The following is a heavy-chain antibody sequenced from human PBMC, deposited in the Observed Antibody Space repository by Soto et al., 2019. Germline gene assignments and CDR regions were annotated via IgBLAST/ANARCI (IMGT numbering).Heavy chain of an antibody. CDR2: MNPNTGNS. CDR3: ARRAETNGWNVFGADKYYFDF. V-gene: IGHV1-8*01. CDR1: GYTFTSYD. D-gene: IGHD1-1*01. Sequence: ASVKVSCKASGYTFTSYDIYWVRQATGQGLEWMGWMNPNTGNSGYAQKFQGRVTVTGDTSINTVHMELSSLRSEDTAVYYCARRAETNGWNVFGADKYYFDFWGQGTLVTVSS. J-gene: IGHJ4*02.